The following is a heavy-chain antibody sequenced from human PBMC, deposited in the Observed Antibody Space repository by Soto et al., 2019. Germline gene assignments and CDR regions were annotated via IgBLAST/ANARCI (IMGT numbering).Heavy chain of an antibody. J-gene: IGHJ4*02. D-gene: IGHD2-21*02. Sequence: GGSLRLSCAASGFTFSSYAMNWVRQAPGKGLEWVSGISGSGGRTYYADSVKGRFTISRDNSKNTVYLEMNSLRAEDTAVYYCAKEFRYCGGDCYSGRFYFDYWGQGTLVTVSS. CDR2: ISGSGGRT. CDR3: AKEFRYCGGDCYSGRFYFDY. CDR1: GFTFSSYA. V-gene: IGHV3-23*01.